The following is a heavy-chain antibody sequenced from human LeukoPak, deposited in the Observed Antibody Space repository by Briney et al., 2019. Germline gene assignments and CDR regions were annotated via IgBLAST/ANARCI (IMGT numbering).Heavy chain of an antibody. CDR2: ISGSGGTT. CDR1: GFTFSSYV. V-gene: IGHV3-23*01. J-gene: IGHJ4*02. CDR3: AKTMVRGVIIPFDS. D-gene: IGHD3-10*01. Sequence: GGSLRLSCAASGFTFSSYVMSWVRQAPGKGLEWVSAISGSGGTTYYADSVKGRFTISRDNSKNTLYLQMNSLRAEDTALYYCAKTMVRGVIIPFDSWGQGTLVTVPS.